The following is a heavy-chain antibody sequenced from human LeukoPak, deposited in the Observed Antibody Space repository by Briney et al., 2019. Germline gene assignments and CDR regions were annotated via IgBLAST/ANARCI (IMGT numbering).Heavy chain of an antibody. J-gene: IGHJ4*02. CDR1: GYTFTSYD. CDR3: ARVRQGAARYDFWSGYYGPFDY. CDR2: MNPNSGNT. Sequence: GASVKVSCKASGYTFTSYDINWVRQATGQGLEWMGWMNPNSGNTGYAQKFQGRVTMTRNTSISTAYMELSCLRSEDTAVYYCARVRQGAARYDFWSGYYGPFDYWGQGTLVTVSS. V-gene: IGHV1-8*01. D-gene: IGHD3-3*01.